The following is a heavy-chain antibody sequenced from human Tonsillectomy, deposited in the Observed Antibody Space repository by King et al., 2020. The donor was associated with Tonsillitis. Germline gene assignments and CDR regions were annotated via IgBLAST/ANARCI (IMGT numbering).Heavy chain of an antibody. V-gene: IGHV3-15*01. CDR2: IRNKARGGTI. D-gene: IGHD5-18*01. CDR1: GFTLSDAW. CDR3: TVEGYTYGFHSRES. Sequence: VQLVESGGGLVKPGGSLRLACEASGFTLSDAWMSWVRQAPGKGLEWVGRIRNKARGGTIDYAAPVKGRFTISADDANNNLYLQMDSLKTEDTAVYYCTVEGYTYGFHSRESGGQGTHVTVSS. J-gene: IGHJ1*01.